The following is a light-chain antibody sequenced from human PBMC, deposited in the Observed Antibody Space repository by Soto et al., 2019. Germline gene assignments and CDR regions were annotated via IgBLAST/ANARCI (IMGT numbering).Light chain of an antibody. CDR3: QQFVT. CDR1: QSVSSN. Sequence: IVMTQSPATLSVSPGERATLSCRASQSVSSNLAWYQQKPGQAPRLLIYGASTRATGIPARFSGSGSGTEFTLTISSLQSEDFAVYYCQQFVTFGQGTKVDIK. J-gene: IGKJ1*01. V-gene: IGKV3-15*01. CDR2: GAS.